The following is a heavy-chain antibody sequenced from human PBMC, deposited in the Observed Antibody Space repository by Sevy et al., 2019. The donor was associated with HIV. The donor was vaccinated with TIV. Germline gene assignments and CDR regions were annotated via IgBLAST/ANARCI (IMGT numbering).Heavy chain of an antibody. V-gene: IGHV4-38-2*01. D-gene: IGHD6-19*01. Sequence: SESLSLTCAVSGYSISSGYYWGWIRQPPGKGLEWTGSIYHSGSTYYNPSLKSRVTISVDTSKNQFSLKLSSVTAADTAVYYCARVPSNIAVADWYFDLWGRGTLVTVSS. CDR1: GYSISSGYY. CDR3: ARVPSNIAVADWYFDL. J-gene: IGHJ2*01. CDR2: IYHSGST.